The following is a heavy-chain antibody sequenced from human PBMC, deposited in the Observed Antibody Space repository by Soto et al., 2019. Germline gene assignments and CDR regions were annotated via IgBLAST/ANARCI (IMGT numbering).Heavy chain of an antibody. CDR2: ISSSSSYI. J-gene: IGHJ4*02. CDR3: ARDRVVTATAYFVY. V-gene: IGHV3-21*01. Sequence: EVQLVESGGGLVKPGGSLRLSCAASGFTFSSYSMNWVRQAPGKGLEWVSSISSSSSYIYYADSVKGRFTISRDNAKNSLYLQMNSLRAEDTAVYYCARDRVVTATAYFVYWGQGTLVTVSS. CDR1: GFTFSSYS. D-gene: IGHD2-21*02.